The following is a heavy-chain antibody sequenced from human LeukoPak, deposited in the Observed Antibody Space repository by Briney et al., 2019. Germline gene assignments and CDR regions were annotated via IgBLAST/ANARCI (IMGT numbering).Heavy chain of an antibody. CDR2: INPYNGET. Sequence: ASVKVSCKASGYSFTSFAISWVRQAPGQGLEWMGWINPYNGETNYAQKLQGRVTITADESTSTAYMELSSLRSEDTAVYYCARDPEMATDDAFDIWGQGTMVTVSS. CDR1: GYSFTSFA. V-gene: IGHV1-18*01. D-gene: IGHD5-24*01. CDR3: ARDPEMATDDAFDI. J-gene: IGHJ3*02.